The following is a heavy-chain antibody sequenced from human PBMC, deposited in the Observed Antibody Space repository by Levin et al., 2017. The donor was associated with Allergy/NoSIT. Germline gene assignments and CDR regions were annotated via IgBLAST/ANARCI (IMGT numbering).Heavy chain of an antibody. Sequence: SETLSLTCTVSGGSISSYYWSWIRQPPGKGLEWIGYIYYSGSTNYNPSLKSRVTISVDTSKNQFSLKLSSVTAADTAVYYCARAASGVGPFDPWGQGTLVTVSS. J-gene: IGHJ5*02. CDR3: ARAASGVGPFDP. V-gene: IGHV4-59*01. CDR2: IYYSGST. CDR1: GGSISSYY.